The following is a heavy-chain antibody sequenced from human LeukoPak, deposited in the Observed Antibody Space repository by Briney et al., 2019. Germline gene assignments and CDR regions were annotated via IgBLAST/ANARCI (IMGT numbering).Heavy chain of an antibody. CDR3: SRESGAFSPFGY. Sequence: PPETLSLTCGVSGGSLSRTNWWSWVRQPPGQGLEWIGEISLSEVTNYNPSLKSRVTMSLDRSKNHLSLTLTSVTAADTAVYYCSRESGAFSPFGYWGQGTLVTVSS. V-gene: IGHV4-4*03. D-gene: IGHD3-3*01. CDR2: ISLSEVT. J-gene: IGHJ4*02. CDR1: GGSLSRTNW.